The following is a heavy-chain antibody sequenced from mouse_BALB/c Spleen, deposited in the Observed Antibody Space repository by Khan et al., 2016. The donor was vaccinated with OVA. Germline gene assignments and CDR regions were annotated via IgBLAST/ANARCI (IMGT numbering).Heavy chain of an antibody. CDR2: IDPYDSET. Sequence: QVQLKQSGAELVRPGASVKLSCKASGYTFTNYWMNWVKQRPDQGLEWIGRIDPYDSETHYNQKFRDRAILTVDKSSRTASMQLSSLTSEDAAGYYCARWGGITLYGMDYWGQGTSVTVSS. V-gene: IGHV1-74*01. CDR3: ARWGGITLYGMDY. D-gene: IGHD1-1*01. J-gene: IGHJ4*01. CDR1: GYTFTNYW.